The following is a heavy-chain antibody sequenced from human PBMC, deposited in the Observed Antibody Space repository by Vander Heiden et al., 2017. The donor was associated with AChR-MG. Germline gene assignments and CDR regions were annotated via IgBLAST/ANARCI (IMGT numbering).Heavy chain of an antibody. CDR3: ACGRIAVAGRGYFQH. V-gene: IGHV4-4*07. Sequence: QVQLQESGPGLVKPSEPLSLTCTVSGGSISSYYWSWIRQPAGKGLEWIGRIYTSGSTNYNPSLKSRVTMSVDTSKNQFSLKLSSVTAADTAVYYCACGRIAVAGRGYFQHWGQGTLVTVSS. D-gene: IGHD6-19*01. J-gene: IGHJ1*01. CDR2: IYTSGST. CDR1: GGSISSYY.